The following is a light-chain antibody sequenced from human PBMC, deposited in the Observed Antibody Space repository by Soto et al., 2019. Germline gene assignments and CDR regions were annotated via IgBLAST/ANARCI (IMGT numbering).Light chain of an antibody. CDR1: SSNIGAGYD. Sequence: QSVLTQPPSVSGAPGQRVTISCTGSSSNIGAGYDVHWYQQLPGTAPKLLIYGNSNRPSGVPDRFSGSKSGTSASLAITGLQAEDEADYYCPSYDSSLSLWVFGGGTKLTVL. J-gene: IGLJ3*02. V-gene: IGLV1-40*01. CDR2: GNS. CDR3: PSYDSSLSLWV.